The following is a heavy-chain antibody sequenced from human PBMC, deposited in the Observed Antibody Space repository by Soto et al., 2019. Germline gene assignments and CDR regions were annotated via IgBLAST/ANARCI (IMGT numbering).Heavy chain of an antibody. J-gene: IGHJ6*02. CDR1: GYSFANYW. D-gene: IGHD3-10*01. CDR2: IYPGDSDT. Sequence: PGESLKISCQGSGYSFANYWIAWGRQMPGKGLEWVGVIYPGDSDTRYSPSFRGQVTISADKSISHVYLQWSSLKASDTAMYYCARNRLRQYYYGMDVWGQGTTVTVSS. V-gene: IGHV5-51*01. CDR3: ARNRLRQYYYGMDV.